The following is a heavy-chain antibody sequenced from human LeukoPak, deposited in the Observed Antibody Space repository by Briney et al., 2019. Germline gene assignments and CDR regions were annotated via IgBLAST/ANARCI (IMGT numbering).Heavy chain of an antibody. D-gene: IGHD6-19*01. V-gene: IGHV6-1*01. Sequence: SQTLPLTCAISGDSVSSTSASWNWIRQSPSRGLEWLGRTYLRSKWNNDYAVSVKSRITIDPDTSKNQFSLQLKSVTPEDTALYYCARESHTSGWFHFGPHPAYYFDYWGQGALVTVSS. CDR1: GDSVSSTSAS. J-gene: IGHJ4*02. CDR2: TYLRSKWNN. CDR3: ARESHTSGWFHFGPHPAYYFDY.